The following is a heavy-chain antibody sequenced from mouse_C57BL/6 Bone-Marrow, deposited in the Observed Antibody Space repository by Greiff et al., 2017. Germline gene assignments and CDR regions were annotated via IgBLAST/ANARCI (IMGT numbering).Heavy chain of an antibody. J-gene: IGHJ3*01. D-gene: IGHD1-1*01. CDR1: GFTFSSYA. Sequence: EVKLVESGGGLVKPGGSLKLSCAASGFTFSSYAMSWVRQTPEKRLEWVATISDGGSYTYYPDNVKGRFTISRDNAKNNLYLQMSHLKSDDTAMYYCARYGSSSFAYWGQGTLVTVSA. V-gene: IGHV5-4*03. CDR3: ARYGSSSFAY. CDR2: ISDGGSYT.